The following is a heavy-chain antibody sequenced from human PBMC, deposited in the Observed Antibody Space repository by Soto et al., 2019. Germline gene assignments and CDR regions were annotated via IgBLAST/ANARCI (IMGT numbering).Heavy chain of an antibody. CDR1: GYSISSSNW. D-gene: IGHD6-13*01. CDR3: ARTAGTAVGGPIDY. J-gene: IGHJ4*02. CDR2: IYYSGSI. Sequence: QVQLQESGPGLVKPSDTLSLTCAVSGYSISSSNWWGWIRQPPGKGLEWIGHIYYSGSIYQNPSLKSRLTMAVDTSKNQFSLKLSSVTAVDTAVYYCARTAGTAVGGPIDYWGQGTLVTVSS. V-gene: IGHV4-28*05.